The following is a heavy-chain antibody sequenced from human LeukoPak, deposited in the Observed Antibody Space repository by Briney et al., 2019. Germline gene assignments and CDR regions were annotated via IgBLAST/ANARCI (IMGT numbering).Heavy chain of an antibody. Sequence: GGSVRLSCAASGFTFSSYYMNWVRQAPGKGLEWVSSISSSSSYIYYADAVKGRFTISRDNAKNSLYLQMNSLRAEDTAVYYCASQTGVIDYWGQGTLVTVSS. CDR3: ASQTGVIDY. CDR2: ISSSSSYI. D-gene: IGHD1-1*01. V-gene: IGHV3-21*01. CDR1: GFTFSSYY. J-gene: IGHJ4*02.